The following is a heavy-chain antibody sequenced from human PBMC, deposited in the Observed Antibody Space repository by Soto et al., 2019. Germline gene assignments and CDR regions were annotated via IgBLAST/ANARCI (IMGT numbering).Heavy chain of an antibody. CDR3: AKPRSVASLYYFDY. Sequence: QVQLVESGGGVVQPGRSLRLSCAASGFTFSSYGMHWVRQAPGKGLEWVAVISYDGSNKYYADSVKGRFTISRDNSKNTLYLQMNSLRAEDTAVYYCAKPRSVASLYYFDYWGQGTLVTVSS. V-gene: IGHV3-30*18. CDR1: GFTFSSYG. D-gene: IGHD6-19*01. J-gene: IGHJ4*02. CDR2: ISYDGSNK.